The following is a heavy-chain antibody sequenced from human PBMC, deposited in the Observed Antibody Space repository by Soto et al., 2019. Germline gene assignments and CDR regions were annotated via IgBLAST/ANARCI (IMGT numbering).Heavy chain of an antibody. CDR2: INHSGST. V-gene: IGHV4-34*01. CDR3: ARGDILTGYYYYYYGMDV. Sequence: SETLSLTCAVYGGSFSGYYWSWIRQPPGKGLEWIGEINHSGSTNYNPSLKSRVTISVDTSKNQFSLKLSSVTAADTAVYYCARGDILTGYYYYYYGMDVWGQGTTVTSP. CDR1: GGSFSGYY. J-gene: IGHJ6*02. D-gene: IGHD3-9*01.